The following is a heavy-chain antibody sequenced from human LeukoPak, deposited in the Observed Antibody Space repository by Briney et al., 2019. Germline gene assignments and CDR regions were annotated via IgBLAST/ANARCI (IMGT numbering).Heavy chain of an antibody. D-gene: IGHD6-13*01. CDR1: GGSFSGYY. Sequence: PSETLSLTCAVYGGSFSGYYWSWIRQPPGKGLEWIGEINHSGSTNYNPSLKSRVTISVDTSKNQFSLKLSSVTAADTAVYYCARVGSSWYENDDWGQGTLVTVSS. CDR3: ARVGSSWYENDD. V-gene: IGHV4-34*01. J-gene: IGHJ4*02. CDR2: INHSGST.